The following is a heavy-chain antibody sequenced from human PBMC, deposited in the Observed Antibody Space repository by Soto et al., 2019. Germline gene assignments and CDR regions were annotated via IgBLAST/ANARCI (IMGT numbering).Heavy chain of an antibody. CDR1: NGSISGFY. J-gene: IGHJ4*02. V-gene: IGHV4-59*12. Sequence: QVQLQESGPGLVKPSETLSLTCSVSNGSISGFYWTWIRQPPGKIREWIGYIHYSGRTDYNPSLTSRATMSVDTSKNQFSLNLKSITAADTAVYYCARVGVGIGNHFDSWGRGTLVTVSS. D-gene: IGHD1-26*01. CDR2: IHYSGRT. CDR3: ARVGVGIGNHFDS.